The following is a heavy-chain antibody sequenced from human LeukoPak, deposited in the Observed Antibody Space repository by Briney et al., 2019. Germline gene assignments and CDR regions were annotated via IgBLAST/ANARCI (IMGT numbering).Heavy chain of an antibody. CDR2: IYYSGST. CDR1: GGSISSGGYY. CDR3: AREAYCSGGSCYPHFDY. D-gene: IGHD2-15*01. Sequence: PSETLSLTCTVSGGSISSGGYYWSWIRQRPGKGLEWIGYIYYSGSTYYNPSLKSRVTISVDTSKNQFSLKLSSVTAADTAVYYCAREAYCSGGSCYPHFDYWGQGTLVTVSS. J-gene: IGHJ4*02. V-gene: IGHV4-31*03.